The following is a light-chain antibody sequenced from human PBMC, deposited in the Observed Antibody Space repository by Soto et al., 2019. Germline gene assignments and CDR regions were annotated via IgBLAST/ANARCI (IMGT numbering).Light chain of an antibody. V-gene: IGLV2-14*01. J-gene: IGLJ1*01. CDR3: CSYAGSSTYV. Sequence: QSVLTQPASVSGSPGQSITISCGGTSGDVGAYIYVSWYQQYPGKAPKLIIYEVNNRPSGVSGRFSGSKSDTTAFLTISGLQAEDEADYYCCSYAGSSTYVFGTGTKVTVL. CDR1: SGDVGAYIY. CDR2: EVN.